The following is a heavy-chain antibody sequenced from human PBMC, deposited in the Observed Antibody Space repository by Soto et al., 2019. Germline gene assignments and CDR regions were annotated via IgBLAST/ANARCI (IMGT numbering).Heavy chain of an antibody. CDR1: GVSLDHYY. CDR2: IYYKGTT. CDR3: ARGMAEEQIFYYFDY. D-gene: IGHD3-9*01. V-gene: IGHV4-59*01. J-gene: IGHJ4*02. Sequence: SETLSLTCSVSGVSLDHYYWTWIRQPPGKEQEFIGYIYYKGTTTYNPSLKSRVAISIDTSKSQFYLKLRSVTAADTAVYYCARGMAEEQIFYYFDYWGQGALVTVSS.